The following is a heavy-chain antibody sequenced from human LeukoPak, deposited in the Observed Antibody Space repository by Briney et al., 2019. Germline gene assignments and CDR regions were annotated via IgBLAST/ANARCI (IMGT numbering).Heavy chain of an antibody. CDR1: GFTFSYYW. J-gene: IGHJ1*01. CDR3: AIGGPLRS. Sequence: GGSLRLSCAASGFTFSYYWMSWIRQAPGKGLEWVSSISSSSSYIYYADSVKGRFTISRDNAKNSLYLQMNSLRAEDTAVYYCAIGGPLRSWGQGTLVTVSS. CDR2: ISSSSSYI. V-gene: IGHV3-21*01.